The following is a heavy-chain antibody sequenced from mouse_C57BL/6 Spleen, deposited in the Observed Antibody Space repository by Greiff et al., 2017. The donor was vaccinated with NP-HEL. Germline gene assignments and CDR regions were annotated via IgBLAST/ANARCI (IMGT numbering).Heavy chain of an antibody. V-gene: IGHV2-5*01. Sequence: QVQLKESGPGLVQPSQSLSITCTVSGFSLTSYGVHWVRQSPGKGLEWLGVIWRGGSTDYNAAFMSRLSITKDNSKSQVFFKMNSLQADDTAIYYCAKNGYYSNYVMAYWGQGTLVTVSA. D-gene: IGHD2-5*01. CDR2: IWRGGST. CDR3: AKNGYYSNYVMAY. J-gene: IGHJ3*01. CDR1: GFSLTSYG.